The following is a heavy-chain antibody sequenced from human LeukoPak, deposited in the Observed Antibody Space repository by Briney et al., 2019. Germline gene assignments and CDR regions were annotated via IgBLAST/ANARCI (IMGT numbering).Heavy chain of an antibody. CDR3: ASRTPTVVTPYYYYMDV. D-gene: IGHD4-23*01. Sequence: PPQTLSLTCTVSGGSISSGGYYWSWIRQHPGKGLEWIRYIYYSGSTYYNPSLKSRVTISVDTSKNQFSLKLSSVTAADTAVYYCASRTPTVVTPYYYYMDVWGKGTTVTVSS. J-gene: IGHJ6*03. V-gene: IGHV4-31*03. CDR2: IYYSGST. CDR1: GGSISSGGYY.